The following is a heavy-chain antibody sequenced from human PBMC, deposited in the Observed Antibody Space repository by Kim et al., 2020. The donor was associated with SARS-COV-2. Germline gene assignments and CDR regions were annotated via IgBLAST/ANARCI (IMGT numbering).Heavy chain of an antibody. Sequence: SETLSLTCTVSGGSISSGGYYWSWIRQHPGKGLEWIGYIYYSGSTYYNPSLKSRVTISVDTSKNQFSLKLSSVTAADTAVYYCARDPFSVAGTDPLYYFDYWGQGTLVTVSS. CDR2: IYYSGST. J-gene: IGHJ4*02. CDR1: GGSISSGGYY. V-gene: IGHV4-31*03. CDR3: ARDPFSVAGTDPLYYFDY. D-gene: IGHD6-19*01.